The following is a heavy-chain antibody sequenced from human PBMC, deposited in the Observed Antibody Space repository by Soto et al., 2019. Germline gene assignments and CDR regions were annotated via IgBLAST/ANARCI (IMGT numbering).Heavy chain of an antibody. Sequence: ASVKVSCKASGYTFTSYAMHWVRQAPGQRLEWMGWINAGNGNTKYSQKFQGRVTITRDTSASTAYMELNSLRSEDTAVYYCARGGYSYGYRYYYGMDVWGQGTTVTVSS. V-gene: IGHV1-3*01. CDR2: INAGNGNT. CDR1: GYTFTSYA. J-gene: IGHJ6*02. D-gene: IGHD5-18*01. CDR3: ARGGYSYGYRYYYGMDV.